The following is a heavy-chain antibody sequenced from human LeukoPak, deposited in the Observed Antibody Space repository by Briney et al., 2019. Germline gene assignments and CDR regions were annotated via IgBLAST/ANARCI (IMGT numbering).Heavy chain of an antibody. CDR2: ISGSAGST. J-gene: IGHJ4*02. V-gene: IGHV3-23*01. CDR1: GLTFSSYA. CDR3: AKDLKSLGYSYGSFDY. D-gene: IGHD5-18*01. Sequence: PGGSLRLSCAASGLTFSSYAMSWVRQAPGKGLEWVSGISGSAGSTYYADSVKGRFTISRDNSKNTLYLQMNSLRAEDTAVYYCAKDLKSLGYSYGSFDYWGQGSLVTVSS.